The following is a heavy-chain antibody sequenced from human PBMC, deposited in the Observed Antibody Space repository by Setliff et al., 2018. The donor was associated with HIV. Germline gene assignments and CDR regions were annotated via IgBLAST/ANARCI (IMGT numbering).Heavy chain of an antibody. V-gene: IGHV4-61*02. CDR2: MYTSGST. D-gene: IGHD6-13*01. Sequence: TLSLTCTVSGGSISSDNYYWSWIRQPAGKGLEWIGRMYTSGSTNYNPSLKSRVTISVDTSKRQFSLKLSSVTAADTSVYYCAREERKAPAGSGYYYYGMDVWCQGTMVTVSS. J-gene: IGHJ6*02. CDR1: GGSISSDNYY. CDR3: AREERKAPAGSGYYYYGMDV.